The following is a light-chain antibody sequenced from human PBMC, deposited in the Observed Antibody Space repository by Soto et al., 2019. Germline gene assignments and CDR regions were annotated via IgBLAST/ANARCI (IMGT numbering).Light chain of an antibody. CDR3: LQVYSFPRT. CDR2: AAS. CDR1: QSISSY. V-gene: IGKV1-39*01. Sequence: DIQMPKSPSSLSASVGARVTITCRASQSISSYLNWYQQKPGKAPKLLIYAASSLQSGVPSRFSGSGSGTEFILTINNLQPEEFASYFCLQVYSFPRTVGLGTKVDIK. J-gene: IGKJ1*01.